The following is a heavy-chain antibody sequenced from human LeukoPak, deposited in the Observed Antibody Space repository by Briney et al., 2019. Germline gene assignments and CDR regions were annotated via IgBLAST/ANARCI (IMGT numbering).Heavy chain of an antibody. J-gene: IGHJ4*02. D-gene: IGHD6-6*01. CDR3: ATEIQNIAGRVY. Sequence: SETLSLTCTVSGGSISSYYWSWIRQPAGKGLEWIGRISGSGTITYNPALQSRLTISIDTSKNQFSLNLSSVTAADTAVYYCATEIQNIAGRVYWGQGTLVTVSS. V-gene: IGHV4-4*07. CDR1: GGSISSYY. CDR2: ISGSGTI.